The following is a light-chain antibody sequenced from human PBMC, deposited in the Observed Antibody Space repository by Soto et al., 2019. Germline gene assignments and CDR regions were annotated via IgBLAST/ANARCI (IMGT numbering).Light chain of an antibody. CDR1: SSDVGGYNY. CDR3: SSYTSSSTLL. V-gene: IGLV2-14*03. Sequence: QSVLTQPASVSGSPGQSITISCTGTSSDVGGYNYVSWYQQHPGKAPKLIIYDVSNRPSGVSNRFSGSKSGNTASLTIYGLQAEDEADYYCSSYTSSSTLLFGGGTKLTVL. CDR2: DVS. J-gene: IGLJ2*01.